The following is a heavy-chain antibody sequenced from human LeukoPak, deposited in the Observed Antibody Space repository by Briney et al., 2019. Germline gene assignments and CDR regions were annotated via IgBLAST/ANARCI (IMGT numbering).Heavy chain of an antibody. J-gene: IGHJ4*02. CDR1: GFTFSDYY. CDR3: ARDAGVSTAIPLYYFDY. Sequence: PGGSLSLSCAASGFTFSDYYMSWIRQAPGKGLEWVSYISSSGSTIYYADSVKGRFTISRDNAKNSLYLQMNSLRAEDTAVYYCARDAGVSTAIPLYYFDYWGQGTLVTVSS. D-gene: IGHD2-21*02. CDR2: ISSSGSTI. V-gene: IGHV3-11*01.